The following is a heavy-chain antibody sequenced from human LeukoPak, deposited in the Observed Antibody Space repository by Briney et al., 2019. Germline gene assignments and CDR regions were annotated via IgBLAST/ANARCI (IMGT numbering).Heavy chain of an antibody. CDR1: GGSISGYY. CDR2: SGGT. CDR3: ARDPIV. Sequence: ASETLSLTCTVSGGSISGYYWSWIRQPPGKGLEWIGYSGGTNYNPSLKSRLTISVDTSKNQFSLQLRSVIEADTAVYYCARDPIVWGQGTLVTVSS. D-gene: IGHD2-15*01. J-gene: IGHJ4*02. V-gene: IGHV4-59*01.